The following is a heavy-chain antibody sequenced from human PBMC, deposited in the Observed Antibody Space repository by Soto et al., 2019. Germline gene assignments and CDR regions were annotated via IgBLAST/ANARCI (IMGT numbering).Heavy chain of an antibody. J-gene: IGHJ4*02. D-gene: IGHD3-22*01. CDR2: VYWNDDK. CDR1: GFSLSSSGMS. Sequence: SCPTLVNPTQTLTLTCTFSGFSLSSSGMSVGWFRQAPGKAPEWLSLVYWNDDKRYSPSLKSRLTISKDTSTNQVVLTMTNMDSVDTGTYYCAHMYYYDGSGYYPTSDYWGQGTL. CDR3: AHMYYYDGSGYYPTSDY. V-gene: IGHV2-5*01.